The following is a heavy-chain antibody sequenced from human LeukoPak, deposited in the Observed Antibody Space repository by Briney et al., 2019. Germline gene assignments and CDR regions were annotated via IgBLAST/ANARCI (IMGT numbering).Heavy chain of an antibody. J-gene: IGHJ6*02. V-gene: IGHV3-23*01. CDR1: GFTFSSHA. CDR2: IIANGGST. CDR3: AKDGGGSLEWLPPMDV. Sequence: PGGSLRLSCAASGFTFSSHAMGWVRQVPGKGLEWVSSIIANGGSTYYGDSVKGRFTISRDNSKNTLYLQMNSLRAEDTAVYYCAKDGGGSLEWLPPMDVWGQGTMVTVS. D-gene: IGHD3-3*01.